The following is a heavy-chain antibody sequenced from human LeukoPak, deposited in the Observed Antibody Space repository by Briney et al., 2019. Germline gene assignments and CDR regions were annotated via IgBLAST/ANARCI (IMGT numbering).Heavy chain of an antibody. Sequence: GGSLRLSCAASGFTFSNAWMSWVRQAPGKGLEWVGCIKSKTNGGATDYAAPVKGRFTISRDDSKNTLYLQMNSLKTEDTAVYYCTTEGVGGGAFNIWGQGTMVTVSS. J-gene: IGHJ3*02. V-gene: IGHV3-15*01. CDR1: GFTFSNAW. CDR2: IKSKTNGGAT. D-gene: IGHD3-10*01. CDR3: TTEGVGGGAFNI.